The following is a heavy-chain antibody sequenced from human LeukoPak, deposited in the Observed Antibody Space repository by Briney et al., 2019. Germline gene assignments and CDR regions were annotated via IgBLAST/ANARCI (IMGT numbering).Heavy chain of an antibody. Sequence: SESLSLTCAVSGGSISSYYWSWIRQPPGKGLEWIRYIYYSGSTNYNPSLKSRVAISVDTSKNQFSLKLSSVTAADTAVYYCARAGFSSGFYYLDYWGQGTLVTVSS. CDR2: IYYSGST. D-gene: IGHD3-22*01. CDR1: GGSISSYY. V-gene: IGHV4-59*01. J-gene: IGHJ4*02. CDR3: ARAGFSSGFYYLDY.